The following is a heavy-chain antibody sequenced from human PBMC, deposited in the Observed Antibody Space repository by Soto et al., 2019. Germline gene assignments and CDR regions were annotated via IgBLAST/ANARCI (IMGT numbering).Heavy chain of an antibody. J-gene: IGHJ4*02. Sequence: PGGSLRLSCAASRFTFSNYAMSWVRQAPGKGLEWVSSISDSGGRTYYADSVKGRFTISRDNSKNTLYLQMNSLRAEDTAVYYCAKAPCSSTTCYFDYWGPGTLVTVSS. V-gene: IGHV3-23*01. CDR1: RFTFSNYA. CDR3: AKAPCSSTTCYFDY. CDR2: ISDSGGRT. D-gene: IGHD2-2*01.